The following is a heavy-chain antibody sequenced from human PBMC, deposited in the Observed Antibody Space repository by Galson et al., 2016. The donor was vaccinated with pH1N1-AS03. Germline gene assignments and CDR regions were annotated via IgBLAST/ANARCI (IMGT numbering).Heavy chain of an antibody. CDR3: ARGPPLPTSSYNYWYGLDV. V-gene: IGHV4-59*01. D-gene: IGHD1-1*01. J-gene: IGHJ6*02. Sequence: SETLSLTCSVSGGSMRNNYWTWIRQAPGKGLEWIGHIDYSGNTNYNPSLKSRVTISLDTSKNQFSLQLASVTAADTAVFFCARGPPLPTSSYNYWYGLDVWGPGAAVTASS. CDR1: GGSMRNNY. CDR2: IDYSGNT.